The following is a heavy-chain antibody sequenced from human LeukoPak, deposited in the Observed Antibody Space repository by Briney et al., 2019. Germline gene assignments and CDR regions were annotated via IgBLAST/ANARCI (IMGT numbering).Heavy chain of an antibody. J-gene: IGHJ4*02. V-gene: IGHV3-7*01. CDR2: IKPDGSEK. Sequence: GGSLRLSCVASGFIFSSHHMNWVRQTPGKGLESVATIKPDGSEKYYVDSVKGRFTISRDNAKSSLYLQMNSLRAEDTGVYFCARMSSYCDYWGQGTLVTVSS. CDR3: ARMSSYCDY. CDR1: GFIFSSHH. D-gene: IGHD2-2*01.